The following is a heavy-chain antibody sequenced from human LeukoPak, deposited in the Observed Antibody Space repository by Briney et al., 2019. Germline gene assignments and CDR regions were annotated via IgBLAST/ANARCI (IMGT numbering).Heavy chain of an antibody. J-gene: IGHJ4*02. CDR3: AKQIHYYDSSAPDY. CDR2: ISSSSSYI. D-gene: IGHD3-22*01. V-gene: IGHV3-21*01. CDR1: GFTFSSYS. Sequence: GGSLRLSCAASGFTFSSYSMNRVRQAPGKGLEWVSSISSSSSYIYYADSVKGRFTISRDNAKNSLYLQMNSLRAEDTAVYYCAKQIHYYDSSAPDYWGQGTLVTVSS.